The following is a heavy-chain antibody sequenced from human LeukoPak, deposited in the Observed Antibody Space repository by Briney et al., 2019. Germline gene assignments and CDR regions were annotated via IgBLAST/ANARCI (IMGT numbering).Heavy chain of an antibody. CDR1: GFSFGSWS. J-gene: IGHJ4*02. D-gene: IGHD3-9*01. CDR2: VSGTSYDI. Sequence: GGSLRLSCEASGFSFGSWSMYWVRQAPGKGLEWVSSVSGTSYDIYYSDSVKGRFRISRDNAKNLLYLRMDSLTLEDTAVYYCARELTGAFAFWGQGTRVTVSA. CDR3: ARELTGAFAF. V-gene: IGHV3-21*06.